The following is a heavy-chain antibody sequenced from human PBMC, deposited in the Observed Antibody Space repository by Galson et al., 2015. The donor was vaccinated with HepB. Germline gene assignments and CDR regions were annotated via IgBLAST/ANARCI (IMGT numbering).Heavy chain of an antibody. CDR1: GFTLRTYG. D-gene: IGHD2-21*02. J-gene: IGHJ4*02. V-gene: IGHV3-33*01. CDR3: ARGGGVYCGGDCYTEYFDY. Sequence: SLRLSCAASGFTLRTYGMHWVRQAPGKGLEWVALIWFDGSNEHYADSVKGRFTISRDNSKNILYLQMNSLRVEDTGVYYCARGGGVYCGGDCYTEYFDYWGQGTLTIVSS. CDR2: IWFDGSNE.